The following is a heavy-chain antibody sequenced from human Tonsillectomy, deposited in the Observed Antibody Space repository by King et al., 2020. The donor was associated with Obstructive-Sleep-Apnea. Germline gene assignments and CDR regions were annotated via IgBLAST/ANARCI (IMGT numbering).Heavy chain of an antibody. Sequence: VQLVESGGGVVQPGGSLRLSCAASGFTFSSYWMGWVRQAPGKGLEGVANINEGGGGRNYVDSVKGRFTIPRDNAKNPLFLQMNSLRAEDTAVYYCARVGGPYGDYGVFRFNPWGQETLVTVSS. CDR1: GFTFSSYW. CDR2: INEGGGGR. D-gene: IGHD4-17*01. V-gene: IGHV3-7*03. CDR3: ARVGGPYGDYGVFRFNP. J-gene: IGHJ5*02.